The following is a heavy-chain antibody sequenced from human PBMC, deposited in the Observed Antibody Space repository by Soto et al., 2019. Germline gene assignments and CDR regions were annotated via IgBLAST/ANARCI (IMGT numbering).Heavy chain of an antibody. CDR3: ARDGGLLTASWHYDF. D-gene: IGHD3-3*01. CDR1: GYSFTNYC. Sequence: QVQLVQSGADVKKPGTSVKVSCKAAGYSFTNYCMYWVRQAPGQGLEWMGMLNPRTGSTRYAQKFQDRVPPTRDTATATVYMELSTLISYGTAVYYCARDGGLLTASWHYDFWGPGTLVTVSS. J-gene: IGHJ2*01. V-gene: IGHV1-46*01. CDR2: LNPRTGST.